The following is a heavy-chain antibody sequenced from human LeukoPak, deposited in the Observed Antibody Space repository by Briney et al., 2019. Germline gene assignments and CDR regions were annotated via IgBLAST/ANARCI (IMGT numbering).Heavy chain of an antibody. CDR3: ARTTGYSSSWYVDY. V-gene: IGHV3-66*01. D-gene: IGHD6-13*01. CDR1: GFTVSSNY. Sequence: GGSLRLSCAASGFTVSSNYTSWVRQAPGKGLEWVSVIYSGGSTYYADSVKGRFTISRDNSKNTLYLQMNSLRAEDTAVYYCARTTGYSSSWYVDYWGQGTLVTVSS. J-gene: IGHJ4*02. CDR2: IYSGGST.